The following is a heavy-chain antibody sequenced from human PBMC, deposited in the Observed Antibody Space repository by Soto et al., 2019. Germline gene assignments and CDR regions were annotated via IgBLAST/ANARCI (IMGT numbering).Heavy chain of an antibody. CDR2: IYNDGSYT. D-gene: IGHD3-10*01. V-gene: IGHV3-74*01. J-gene: IGHJ4*02. Sequence: EVQLVESGGGLVPPGGSVRLSCAASGFIFKMYWMHWVRQTPGKGLVWISRIYNDGSYTDYADSVKGRFTISRDNGNDTLYLQMNNLRAEASGLYYCTRGPRPISTGTGAYWGQGTQVTVSS. CDR3: TRGPRPISTGTGAY. CDR1: GFIFKMYW.